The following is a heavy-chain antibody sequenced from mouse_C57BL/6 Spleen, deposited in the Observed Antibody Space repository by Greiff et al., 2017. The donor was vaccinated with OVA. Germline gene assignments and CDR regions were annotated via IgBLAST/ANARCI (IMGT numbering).Heavy chain of an antibody. CDR1: GFSLTSYG. V-gene: IGHV2-2*01. D-gene: IGHD1-2*01. CDR2: IWSGGST. J-gene: IGHJ4*01. Sequence: VKLVESGPGLVQPSQSLSITCTVSGFSLTSYGVHWVRQSPGKGLEWLGVIWSGGSTDYNAAFISRRSISKDNSKSQVFFKMNSLQTDDTAIYYCARKGLLRPGYYAMDYWGQGTSVTVSS. CDR3: ARKGLLRPGYYAMDY.